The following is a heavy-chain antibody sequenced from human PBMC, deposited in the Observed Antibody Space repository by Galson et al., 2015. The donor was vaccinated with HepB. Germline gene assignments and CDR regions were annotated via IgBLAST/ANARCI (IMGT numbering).Heavy chain of an antibody. V-gene: IGHV3-33*08. D-gene: IGHD1-26*01. CDR2: IWYDGSNK. Sequence: SLRLSCAASGFTFDDYTMHWVRQAPGKGLEWVAVIWYDGSNKYYADSVKGRFTISRDNSKNTLYLQMNSLRAEDTAVYYCARTREYEWELLDYWGQGTLVTVSS. J-gene: IGHJ4*02. CDR3: ARTREYEWELLDY. CDR1: GFTFDDYT.